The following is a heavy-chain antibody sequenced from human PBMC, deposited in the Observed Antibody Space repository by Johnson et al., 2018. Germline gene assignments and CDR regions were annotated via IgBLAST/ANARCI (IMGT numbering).Heavy chain of an antibody. Sequence: VQLVQSGGGLVQPGGSLRLSCAASGFTFSNYWMTWVRQAPGKGLEWVANIKQDGSEKYYVDSVKGRFTISRDNAKSSLFLQMDSLRPEDTAMYYCATTPHARAVAGGYWGQGTLVTVSS. V-gene: IGHV3-7*01. D-gene: IGHD6-19*01. CDR1: GFTFSNYW. J-gene: IGHJ4*02. CDR3: ATTPHARAVAGGY. CDR2: IKQDGSEK.